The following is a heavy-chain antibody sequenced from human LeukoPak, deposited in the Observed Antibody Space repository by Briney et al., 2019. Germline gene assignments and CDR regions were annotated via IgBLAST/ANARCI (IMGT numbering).Heavy chain of an antibody. CDR1: GGSISSYY. CDR2: IYYSGST. CDR3: ARHGRYYGSGSSSFDY. J-gene: IGHJ4*02. V-gene: IGHV4-59*08. D-gene: IGHD3-10*01. Sequence: IPSETLSLTCTVSGGSISSYYWSWIRQPPGKGLEWIGYIYYSGSTNYSPSLKSRVTISVDTSKNQFSLKLSSVTAADTAVYYCARHGRYYGSGSSSFDYWGQGTLVTVSS.